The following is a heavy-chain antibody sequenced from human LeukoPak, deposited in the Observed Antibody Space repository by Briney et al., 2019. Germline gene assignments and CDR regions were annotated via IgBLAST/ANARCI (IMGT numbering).Heavy chain of an antibody. V-gene: IGHV4-61*09. J-gene: IGHJ4*02. Sequence: NPSETLSLTCTVSGGSISSGSNYWTWIRQPAGKGLEWIGNIYTSGSTNYNPSLKSRVTISVDTSKNQFSLQLNSVTAADTAVYYCARGPNSRSTVPLDFWGQGILVSVSS. CDR1: GGSISSGSNY. CDR2: IYTSGST. D-gene: IGHD4-11*01. CDR3: ARGPNSRSTVPLDF.